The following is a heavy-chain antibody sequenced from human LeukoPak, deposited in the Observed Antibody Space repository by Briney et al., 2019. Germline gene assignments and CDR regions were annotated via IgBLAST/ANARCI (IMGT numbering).Heavy chain of an antibody. V-gene: IGHV4-39*01. Sequence: SETLSLTCTVSGGSISSSSYYWRWIRQPRGKGLEWIGSIYYSGSTYYNPSLKSRVTISVDTSKNQFSLKLSSVTAAGAAVYYSACSSSPNYYYSYYMDVWGKGTTVTVYS. CDR3: ACSSSPNYYYSYYMDV. CDR1: GGSISSSSYY. CDR2: IYYSGST. J-gene: IGHJ6*03. D-gene: IGHD6-6*01.